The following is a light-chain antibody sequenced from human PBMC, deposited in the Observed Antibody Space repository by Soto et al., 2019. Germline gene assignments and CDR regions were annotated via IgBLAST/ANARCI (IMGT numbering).Light chain of an antibody. J-gene: IGKJ4*01. CDR2: AAS. Sequence: DIQMTQSPSSLSASVGDRVTITCQASQNITNHLVWYQQKPGKAPKLLIYAASTLQSGVPFGFSGSGSGTDFTLTISSLQPEDVASYYCQQLKQYPLTFGGGTKVDIK. V-gene: IGKV1-9*01. CDR3: QQLKQYPLT. CDR1: QNITNH.